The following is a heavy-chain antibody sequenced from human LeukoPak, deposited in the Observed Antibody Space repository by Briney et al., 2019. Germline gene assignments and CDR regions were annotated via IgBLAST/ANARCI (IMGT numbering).Heavy chain of an antibody. CDR3: ARAGFWSGYYFYYYYYYMDV. Sequence: TGGSLRLSCAASGLTFSSYWMSWVRQAPGKGLEWVANIKQDGSEKYYVDSVKGRFTISRDNAKNSLYLQMNSLRAEDTAVCYCARAGFWSGYYFYYYYYYMDVWGKGTTVTVSS. D-gene: IGHD3-3*01. CDR2: IKQDGSEK. V-gene: IGHV3-7*01. CDR1: GLTFSSYW. J-gene: IGHJ6*03.